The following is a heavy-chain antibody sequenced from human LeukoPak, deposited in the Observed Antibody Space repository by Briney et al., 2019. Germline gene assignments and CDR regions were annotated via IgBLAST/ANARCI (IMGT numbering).Heavy chain of an antibody. CDR1: GGSISSYY. D-gene: IGHD6-19*01. CDR3: ARGNPRYSSGLGFDY. Sequence: PSETLSLTCTVSGGSISSYYWSWIRQPAGKGLEWIGRIYTSGSTNYNPSLKSRVTMSVDTSKNQFSLTLRSATAADTAVYYCARGNPRYSSGLGFDYWGQGSLVTVSS. V-gene: IGHV4-4*07. J-gene: IGHJ4*02. CDR2: IYTSGST.